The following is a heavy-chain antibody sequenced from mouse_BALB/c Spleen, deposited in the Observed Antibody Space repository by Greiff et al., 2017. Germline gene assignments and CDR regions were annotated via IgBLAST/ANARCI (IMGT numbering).Heavy chain of an antibody. CDR3: ARSLYAMDY. CDR1: GYTFTDYA. J-gene: IGHJ4*01. CDR2: ISTYYGDA. Sequence: QGQLQQSGAELVRPGVSVKISCKGSGYTFTDYAMHWVKQSHAKSLEWIGVISTYYGDASYNQKFKGKATMTVDKSSSTAYMELARLTSEDSAIYYCARSLYAMDYWGQGTSVTVSS. V-gene: IGHV1S137*01.